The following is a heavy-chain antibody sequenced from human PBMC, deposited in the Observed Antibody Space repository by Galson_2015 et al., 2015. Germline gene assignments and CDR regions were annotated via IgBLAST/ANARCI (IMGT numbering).Heavy chain of an antibody. J-gene: IGHJ6*02. CDR3: AKVPRRSGDYGYYYGMDV. D-gene: IGHD4-17*01. CDR1: GFTFSSYW. V-gene: IGHV3-7*03. CDR2: IKQDGSEK. Sequence: SLRLSCAASGFTFSSYWMSWVRQAPGKGLEWVANIKQDGSEKYYVDSVKGRFTISRDNAKNSLYLQMNSLRAEDTAVYYCAKVPRRSGDYGYYYGMDVWGQGTTVTVSS.